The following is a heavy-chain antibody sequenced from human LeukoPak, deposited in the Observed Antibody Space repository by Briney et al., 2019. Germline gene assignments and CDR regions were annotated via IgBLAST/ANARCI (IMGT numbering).Heavy chain of an antibody. CDR3: ATQGPNWFDP. V-gene: IGHV4-34*01. J-gene: IGHJ5*02. Sequence: SETLSLTCAVYGGSFSGYYWSWIRQPPGKGLEWIGEINHSGSTNYNPSLKSRVTISVDTSKNQFSLKLSYVTAADTAVYYCATQGPNWFDPWGQGTLVTVSS. CDR1: GGSFSGYY. CDR2: INHSGST.